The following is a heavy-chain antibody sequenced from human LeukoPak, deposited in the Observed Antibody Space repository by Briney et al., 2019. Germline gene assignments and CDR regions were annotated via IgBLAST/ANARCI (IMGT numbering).Heavy chain of an antibody. CDR2: IYTGGST. V-gene: IGHV4-4*07. CDR1: GGSISSYY. Sequence: SETLSLTCTVSGGSISSYYWSWIRQPAGKGLEWIGRIYTGGSTNYNPSLKSRVTMSVDTSKNQFSLKLSSVTAADTAVYYCARDQRTTVTPYFDYWGQGTLVTVSS. CDR3: ARDQRTTVTPYFDY. D-gene: IGHD4-11*01. J-gene: IGHJ4*02.